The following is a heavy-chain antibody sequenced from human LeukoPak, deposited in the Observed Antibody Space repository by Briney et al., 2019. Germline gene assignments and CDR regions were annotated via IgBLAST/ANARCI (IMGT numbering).Heavy chain of an antibody. CDR2: IIPIFGTA. CDR1: GATFSSYA. D-gene: IGHD6-19*01. J-gene: IGHJ6*03. V-gene: IGHV1-69*05. Sequence: GTSVKVSCKASGATFSSYAISWVRQAPGQGLEWMGGIIPIFGTANYAQKFQGRVTITTDESTSTADMELSSLRSEDTAVYYCARGSVAGTHYYYYMDGWGKGTTVTVSS. CDR3: ARGSVAGTHYYYYMDG.